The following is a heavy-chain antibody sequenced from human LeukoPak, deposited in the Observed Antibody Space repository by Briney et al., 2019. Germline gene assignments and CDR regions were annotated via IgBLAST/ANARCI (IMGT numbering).Heavy chain of an antibody. Sequence: ASVKVSCTASGYTFTSYYMRWVRQAPGQGLEWMGIINPSGGSTSYAQKFQGRATMTRDTSTSTVYMELSSPRSEDTAVYYCAADLTRDGYRYWGQGTLVTVSS. CDR1: GYTFTSYY. CDR2: INPSGGST. J-gene: IGHJ4*02. D-gene: IGHD5-24*01. V-gene: IGHV1-46*01. CDR3: AADLTRDGYRY.